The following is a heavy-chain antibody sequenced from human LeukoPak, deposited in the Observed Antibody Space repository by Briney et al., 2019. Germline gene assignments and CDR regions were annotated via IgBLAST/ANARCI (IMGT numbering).Heavy chain of an antibody. CDR1: GFTFSSYG. Sequence: GGSVRLFCAAWGFTFSSYGMLWVPQAPGKAGVGVAFIPYYGSNTYYADSVKGRFTIYRDNSKNTPYLQMNSLIAEEMAVYYCASNRDGKFDYWGQGTLVTVSS. V-gene: IGHV3-30*02. J-gene: IGHJ4*02. CDR2: IPYYGSNT. D-gene: IGHD5-24*01. CDR3: ASNRDGKFDY.